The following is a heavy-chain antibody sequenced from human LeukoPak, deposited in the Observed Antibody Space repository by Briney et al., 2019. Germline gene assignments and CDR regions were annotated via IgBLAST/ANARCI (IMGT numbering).Heavy chain of an antibody. Sequence: PSETLSLTCTVSGGSISDYYWSWIRQPPGKGLEWIRYISYSGNTNYNPSLKSRVTISVDMSKNQFSLKLRSVPAADTAVYYCATGMRDGYNNYYFDYWGQGTLVTVSS. J-gene: IGHJ4*02. CDR3: ATGMRDGYNNYYFDY. CDR1: GGSISDYY. V-gene: IGHV4-59*01. CDR2: ISYSGNT. D-gene: IGHD5-24*01.